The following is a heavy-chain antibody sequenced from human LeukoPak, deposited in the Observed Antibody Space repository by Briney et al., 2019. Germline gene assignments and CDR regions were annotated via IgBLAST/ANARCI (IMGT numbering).Heavy chain of an antibody. Sequence: GASVKVSCKASGYSFTAYYMHWVRQAPGQGLEYMGWINPNSGGTNSSQKFQDRVTLTRDTSISTAYMELSSLTSDDTAVYYCARLNLEETGPCGSGDCYSGHFDSWGQGTLVTVSS. CDR2: INPNSGGT. CDR1: GYSFTAYY. V-gene: IGHV1-2*02. D-gene: IGHD2-21*02. J-gene: IGHJ4*02. CDR3: ARLNLEETGPCGSGDCYSGHFDS.